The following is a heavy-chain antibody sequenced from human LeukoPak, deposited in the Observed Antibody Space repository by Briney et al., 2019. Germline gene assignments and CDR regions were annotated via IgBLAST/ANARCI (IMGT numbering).Heavy chain of an antibody. CDR3: ARHPRGLDSSGWSRFDY. CDR2: IYYSGST. D-gene: IGHD6-19*01. V-gene: IGHV4-4*02. CDR1: GGSISSTNW. Sequence: PSGTLSLTCGVSGGSISSTNWWTWVRQPPGKGLEWIGYIYYSGSTNYNPSLKSRVTISVDTSKNQFSLKLSSVTAADTAVYYCARHPRGLDSSGWSRFDYWGQGTLVTVSS. J-gene: IGHJ4*02.